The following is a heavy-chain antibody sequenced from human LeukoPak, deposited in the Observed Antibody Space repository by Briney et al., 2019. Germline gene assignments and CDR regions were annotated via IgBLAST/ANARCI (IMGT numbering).Heavy chain of an antibody. CDR1: GFTFSSYA. Sequence: GGSLRLSCAASGFTFSSYAMSWVRQAPGKGLEWVSSISSSSSYIYYADSVKGRFTISRDNAKNSLYLQMNSLRAEDTAVYYCASAGFKYSGYDPSDYWGQGTLVTVSS. CDR2: ISSSSSYI. CDR3: ASAGFKYSGYDPSDY. J-gene: IGHJ4*02. V-gene: IGHV3-21*01. D-gene: IGHD5-12*01.